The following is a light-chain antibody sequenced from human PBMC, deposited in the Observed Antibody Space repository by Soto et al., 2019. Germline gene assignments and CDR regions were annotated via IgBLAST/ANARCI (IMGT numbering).Light chain of an antibody. J-gene: IGKJ4*01. CDR2: GAS. V-gene: IGKV3-20*01. Sequence: EIVLTQSPGTLSLSPGERATLSCRASQSVSSSFLAWYQQKPGQAPRLLIYGASTRATGIPDRFGGSGSGTDFTLTISRLEPEDFAVYYCQQYGSSPLTFGGGTKVDIK. CDR3: QQYGSSPLT. CDR1: QSVSSSF.